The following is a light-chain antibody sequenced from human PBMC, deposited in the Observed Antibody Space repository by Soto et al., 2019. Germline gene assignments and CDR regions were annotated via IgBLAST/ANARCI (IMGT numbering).Light chain of an antibody. CDR1: QSVGSN. Sequence: VSPGERVTLSCRASQSVGSNLAWYQQKPGQPPRLLMYGVSTRATGIPARFSGSGSGTDFTLTISSLQSEDIAVYSCQQYNNLPPWTFGQGTKVELK. V-gene: IGKV3-15*01. CDR3: QQYNNLPPWT. J-gene: IGKJ1*01. CDR2: GVS.